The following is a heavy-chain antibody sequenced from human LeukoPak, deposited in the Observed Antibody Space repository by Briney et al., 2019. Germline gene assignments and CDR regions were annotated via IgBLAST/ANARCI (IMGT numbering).Heavy chain of an antibody. Sequence: SETLSLTCTVSGGSISSGSYYWSWIRQPPGKGLEWIGSIYYSGSTYYNPSLKSRVTISVDTSKNQFSLKLNSVTAADTAVYYCARHFFGCSSTSCFDWYFDLWGRGTLVTVSS. CDR1: GGSISSGSYY. J-gene: IGHJ2*01. D-gene: IGHD2-2*01. CDR2: IYYSGST. V-gene: IGHV4-39*01. CDR3: ARHFFGCSSTSCFDWYFDL.